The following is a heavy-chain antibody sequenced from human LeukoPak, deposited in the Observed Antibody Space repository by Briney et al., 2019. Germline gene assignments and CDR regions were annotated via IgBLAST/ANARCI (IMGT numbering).Heavy chain of an antibody. J-gene: IGHJ6*02. V-gene: IGHV4-59*08. CDR1: GGSIRDYY. CDR3: ARPGTDYGMDV. Sequence: SETLSLTCTVSGGSIRDYYWSWIRQPPRKGLEWIGFISHTGSTNSNSSLKSRVTISLDTSKNQFSLKLSSVTAADTAVYYCARPGTDYGMDVWGQGTTVTVSS. CDR2: ISHTGST.